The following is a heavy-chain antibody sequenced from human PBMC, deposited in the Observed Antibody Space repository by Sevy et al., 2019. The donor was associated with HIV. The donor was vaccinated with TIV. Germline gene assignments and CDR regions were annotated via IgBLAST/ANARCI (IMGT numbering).Heavy chain of an antibody. D-gene: IGHD4-17*01. V-gene: IGHV1-2*02. CDR1: GHTFTGYY. Sequence: ASVKVSCKASGHTFTGYYIHWVRQAPGQGLEWMGWINANSGGTNYAQKFQDRVTMTSDTSISTVYMDLSRLRSDDTAVYFCTLTGYDYGFDYWGQGTLVTVSS. CDR3: TLTGYDYGFDY. J-gene: IGHJ4*02. CDR2: INANSGGT.